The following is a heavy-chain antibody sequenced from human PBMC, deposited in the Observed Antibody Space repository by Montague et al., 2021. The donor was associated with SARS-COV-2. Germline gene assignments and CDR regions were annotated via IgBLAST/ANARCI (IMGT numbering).Heavy chain of an antibody. CDR2: IYYSGST. D-gene: IGHD1-20*01. Sequence: SETLSLTCTVSGGSISSSSYYWGWIRQPPGKGLEWIGSIYYSGSTYYNPSLKSRVTISVDTSKNQFSLKLSSVTAADTALYYCARPGGITGTTSLYYVYWGQGTLVTVSS. J-gene: IGHJ4*02. CDR3: ARPGGITGTTSLYYVY. CDR1: GGSISSSSYY. V-gene: IGHV4-39*01.